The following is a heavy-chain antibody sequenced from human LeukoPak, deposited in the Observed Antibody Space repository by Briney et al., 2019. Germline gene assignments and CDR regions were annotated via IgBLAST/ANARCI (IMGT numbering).Heavy chain of an antibody. D-gene: IGHD3-22*01. CDR3: ARWGYYYDSSGYYHGIDY. Sequence: GGSLRLSCAASGFTFDDYGMSWVRQAPGKGLEWVPGINWNGGSTGYADSVKGRFTISRDNAKNSLYLQMNSLRAEDTALYYCARWGYYYDSSGYYHGIDYWGQGTLVTVSS. CDR2: INWNGGST. J-gene: IGHJ4*02. CDR1: GFTFDDYG. V-gene: IGHV3-20*04.